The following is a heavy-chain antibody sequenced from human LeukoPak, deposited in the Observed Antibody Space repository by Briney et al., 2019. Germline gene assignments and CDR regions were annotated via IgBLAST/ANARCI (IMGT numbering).Heavy chain of an antibody. CDR1: GFTFDDYA. V-gene: IGHV3-9*01. D-gene: IGHD2-2*02. CDR2: ISWNSGSI. Sequence: GGSLRLSCAASGFTFDDYAMHWVRQAPGKGLEWVSGISWNSGSIGYADSVKGRFTISRDNARNSLYLQMNSLRAEDTALYYCAKDIYPAKSFYGMDVWGQGTTVTVSS. CDR3: AKDIYPAKSFYGMDV. J-gene: IGHJ6*02.